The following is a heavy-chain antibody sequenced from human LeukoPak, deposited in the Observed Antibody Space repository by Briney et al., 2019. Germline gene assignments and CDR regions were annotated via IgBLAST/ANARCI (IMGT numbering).Heavy chain of an antibody. CDR2: IKQDGSEK. J-gene: IGHJ4*02. CDR1: GFTFSSYW. D-gene: IGHD3-9*01. CDR3: ARFTDILTGYYTKAYFDY. V-gene: IGHV3-7*01. Sequence: GGSLRLSCAASGFTFSSYWMSWVRQAPGKGLEWVANIKQDGSEKYYVDSVKGRFTISRDNAKNSLYLQMNSLRAEDTAVYYCARFTDILTGYYTKAYFDYWGQGTLVTVSS.